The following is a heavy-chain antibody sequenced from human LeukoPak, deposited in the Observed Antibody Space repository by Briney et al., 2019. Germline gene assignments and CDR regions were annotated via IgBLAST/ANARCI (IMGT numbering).Heavy chain of an antibody. CDR3: ARGNSLRRLYGYYFDY. Sequence: SETLSLTCAVYGGSFGGYYWSWIRQPPGKGLEWIGEINHSGSTNYNPSLKSRVTISVDTSKNQFSLKLSSVTAADTAVYYCARGNSLRRLYGYYFDYWGQGTLVTVSS. CDR1: GGSFGGYY. CDR2: INHSGST. J-gene: IGHJ4*02. V-gene: IGHV4-34*01. D-gene: IGHD3-10*01.